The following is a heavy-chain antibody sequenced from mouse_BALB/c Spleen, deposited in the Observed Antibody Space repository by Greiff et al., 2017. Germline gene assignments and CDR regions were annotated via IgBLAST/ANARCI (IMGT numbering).Heavy chain of an antibody. CDR2: IRSKSNNYAT. V-gene: IGHV10S3*01. Sequence: EVQLVETGGGLVQPKGSLKLSCAASGFTFNTNAMNWVRQAPGKGLEWVARIRSKSNNYATYYADSVKDRFTISRDDSQSMLYLQMNNLKTEDTAMYYCVREGDWSYAMDYWGQGTSVTVSS. J-gene: IGHJ4*01. CDR1: GFTFNTNA. D-gene: IGHD3-3*01. CDR3: VREGDWSYAMDY.